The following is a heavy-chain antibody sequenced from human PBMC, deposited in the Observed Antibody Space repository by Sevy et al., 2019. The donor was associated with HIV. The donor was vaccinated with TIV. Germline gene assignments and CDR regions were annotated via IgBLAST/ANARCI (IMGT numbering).Heavy chain of an antibody. V-gene: IGHV3-48*02. CDR2: ISSSSSII. CDR1: GFTFSSYS. Sequence: GGSLRLSCAASGFTFSSYSMNWVRQAPGKGLEWVSYISSSSSIIYYADSVKGRFTISRDNAKNSLYLQMNSLRDEDTAVYYCARDFHNYYDSSGSGDYWGQGTLVTVSS. D-gene: IGHD3-22*01. J-gene: IGHJ4*02. CDR3: ARDFHNYYDSSGSGDY.